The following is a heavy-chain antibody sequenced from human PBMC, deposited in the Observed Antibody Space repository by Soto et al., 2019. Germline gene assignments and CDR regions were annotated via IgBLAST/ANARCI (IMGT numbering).Heavy chain of an antibody. Sequence: PVGSLVVSCEASGITLTTCWMPWVHQGPGKGLEWVANINKDGSEKFYVDSVKGRFNISRDNAKHSLFLQMNSLRAEDTAVYYCATRPCEVNYYGVFDYWGQGAQVTVSS. D-gene: IGHD3-22*01. J-gene: IGHJ4*02. CDR2: INKDGSEK. V-gene: IGHV3-7*03. CDR3: ATRPCEVNYYGVFDY. CDR1: GITLTTCW.